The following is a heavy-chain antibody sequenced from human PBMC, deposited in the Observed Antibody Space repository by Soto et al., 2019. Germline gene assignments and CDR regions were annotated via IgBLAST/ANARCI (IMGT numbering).Heavy chain of an antibody. D-gene: IGHD1-26*01. J-gene: IGHJ6*02. CDR1: GFTFRSYG. CDR3: AKGGSKAGMDV. CDR2: ISYDVSNY. V-gene: IGHV3-30*18. Sequence: QVQVVESGGGVVQPGRSLRLSCAASGFTFRSYGMHWVRQAPGKGLEWVAAISYDVSNYYYVDSVKGRFTISRDNSKNTLYLQMNSLRAEDTAVYSCAKGGSKAGMDVWGQGTTVTVSS.